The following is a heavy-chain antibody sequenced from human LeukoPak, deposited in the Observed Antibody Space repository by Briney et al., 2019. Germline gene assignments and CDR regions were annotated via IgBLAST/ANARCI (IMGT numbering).Heavy chain of an antibody. CDR1: GYSISSAYY. J-gene: IGHJ4*02. V-gene: IGHV4-38-2*01. D-gene: IGHD5-12*01. CDR3: ARGARGNDY. CDR2: IYHSEST. Sequence: PSESLSLTCAVSGYSISSAYYWGWIRQPPGRGLEWIGSIYHSESTYYNPSLKSRVTISVDTSKNQFSLKLTSVTAADTAVYYCARGARGNDYWGQGTLVTVSS.